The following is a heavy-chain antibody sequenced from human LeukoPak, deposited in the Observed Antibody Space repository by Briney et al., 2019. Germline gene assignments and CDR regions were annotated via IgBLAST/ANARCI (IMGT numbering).Heavy chain of an antibody. V-gene: IGHV4-30-2*01. J-gene: IGHJ4*02. D-gene: IGHD2-15*01. CDR3: ARAPGNSGGYYFDY. CDR1: GGSISGGGYS. CDR2: IYHSGST. Sequence: SETLSLTCAVSGGSISGGGYSWSWIRQPPGEDLEWIGYIYHSGSTSYNPSLQSRVTISIDRSKNQFSLKLSSVTAADAAVYYCARAPGNSGGYYFDYWGQGTLATVSS.